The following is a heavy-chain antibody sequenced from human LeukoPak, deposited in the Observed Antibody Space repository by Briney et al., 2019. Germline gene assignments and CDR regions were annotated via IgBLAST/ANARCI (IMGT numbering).Heavy chain of an antibody. D-gene: IGHD6-19*01. Sequence: GGSLRLSCAASGFTFSKYWMLWVRQAPGKGLESVSRINTDGTVTTYADSVKGRFTVSRDNADNTMFLQMNSVRDEDTAVHYCATKQWLAPPPDSWGQGTPVTVSS. CDR2: INTDGTVT. CDR1: GFTFSKYW. J-gene: IGHJ4*02. V-gene: IGHV3-74*01. CDR3: ATKQWLAPPPDS.